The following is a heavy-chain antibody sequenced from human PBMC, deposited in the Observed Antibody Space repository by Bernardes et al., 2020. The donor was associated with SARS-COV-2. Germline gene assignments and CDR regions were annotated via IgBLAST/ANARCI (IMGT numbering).Heavy chain of an antibody. J-gene: IGHJ4*02. CDR3: AKDDGGRGVIIMEGFDY. D-gene: IGHD3-10*01. V-gene: IGHV3-23*01. CDR1: GFTFSSYA. Sequence: GGSLRLSCAASGFTFSSYARSWVRQAPGKGLEWVSAISGSGGSTYYADSVKGRFTISRDNSKNTLYLQMNSLRAEDTAVYYCAKDDGGRGVIIMEGFDYWGQGTLVTVSS. CDR2: ISGSGGST.